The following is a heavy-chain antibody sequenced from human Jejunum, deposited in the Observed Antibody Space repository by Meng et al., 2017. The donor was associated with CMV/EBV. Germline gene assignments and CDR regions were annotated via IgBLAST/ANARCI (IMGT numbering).Heavy chain of an antibody. J-gene: IGHJ3*02. CDR1: SSYA. CDR2: MSGSGEYI. CDR3: AKREGDCSRTSCYFVAFDI. D-gene: IGHD2-2*01. V-gene: IGHV3-23*01. Sequence: SSYALSWVRQAPGKGLEWVSVMSGSGEYIHYADSVKGRFTISRDNSKNTLYLQMNSLRAEDTAVYYCAKREGDCSRTSCYFVAFDIWGQGTMVTVSS.